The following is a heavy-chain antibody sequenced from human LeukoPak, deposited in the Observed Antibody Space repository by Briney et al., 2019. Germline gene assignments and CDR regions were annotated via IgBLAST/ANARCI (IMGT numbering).Heavy chain of an antibody. CDR3: AAVFGSGYYYYFDY. Sequence: GASVKVSCKPSRFSFSSSSMQWVRQARGQRLEWIGWLAVGSGNTNYAQKFQGRVIITRDMSTSTAYMELSSLRSEDTALYYCAAVFGSGYYYYFDYWGQGSLVTVSS. CDR2: LAVGSGNT. CDR1: RFSFSSSS. J-gene: IGHJ4*02. V-gene: IGHV1-58*02. D-gene: IGHD3-22*01.